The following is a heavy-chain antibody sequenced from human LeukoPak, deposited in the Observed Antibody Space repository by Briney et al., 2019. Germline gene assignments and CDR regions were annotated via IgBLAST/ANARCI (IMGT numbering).Heavy chain of an antibody. CDR2: IYPGDSDT. CDR1: GYTFTNYW. J-gene: IGHJ4*02. V-gene: IGHV5-51*01. D-gene: IGHD6-6*01. CDR3: ARQGYSSSSRFDY. Sequence: GESLMISCKGSGYTFTNYWIGWVRQMPGKGMEWMGIIYPGDSDTRYSPSFQGQVTISADKSISTAYLQWSSLKASDTAMYYCARQGYSSSSRFDYWGQGTPVTVSS.